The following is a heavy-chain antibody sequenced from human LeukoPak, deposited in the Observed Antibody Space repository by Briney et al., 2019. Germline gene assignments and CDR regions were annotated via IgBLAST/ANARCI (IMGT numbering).Heavy chain of an antibody. J-gene: IGHJ6*03. Sequence: PGGSLRLSCAASGFTFSSYGMHWVRQAPGKGLEWVAVIWYDGSNKYYADSVKGRFTISRDNSKNTLYLQMNSLRAEDTAVYYCARDWQVATIGDHYYYYYYMDVWGKGTTVTVSS. CDR3: ARDWQVATIGDHYYYYYYMDV. CDR2: IWYDGSNK. D-gene: IGHD5-12*01. CDR1: GFTFSSYG. V-gene: IGHV3-33*01.